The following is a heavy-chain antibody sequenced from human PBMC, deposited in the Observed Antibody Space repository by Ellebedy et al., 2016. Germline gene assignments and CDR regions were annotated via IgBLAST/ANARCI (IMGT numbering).Heavy chain of an antibody. V-gene: IGHV4-61*01. Sequence: SETLSLTXTVSGGSVSSGSYYWSWIRQPPGKGLEWIGYIYYSGSTNYNPSLKSRVTISVDTSKNQFSLKLSSVTAADTAVYYCASVKETGYSSSPVYGMDVWGQGTTVTVSS. CDR1: GGSVSSGSYY. J-gene: IGHJ6*02. CDR2: IYYSGST. CDR3: ASVKETGYSSSPVYGMDV. D-gene: IGHD6-6*01.